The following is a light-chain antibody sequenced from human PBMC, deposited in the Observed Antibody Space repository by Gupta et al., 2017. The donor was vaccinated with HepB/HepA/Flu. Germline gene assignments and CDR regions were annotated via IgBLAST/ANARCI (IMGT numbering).Light chain of an antibody. V-gene: IGLV2-14*03. CDR1: SSDVGGYNY. CDR3: SSYTTTTTLV. Sequence: QSALTQPASVSGSPGQSITISCTGTSSDVGGYNYVSWYQQYPGKAPKLIIYDVNNRPSGVSNRFSGSKSGNTASLTXSXLQAEDXASYYCSSYTTTTTLVFGGGTKLTVL. CDR2: DVN. J-gene: IGLJ2*01.